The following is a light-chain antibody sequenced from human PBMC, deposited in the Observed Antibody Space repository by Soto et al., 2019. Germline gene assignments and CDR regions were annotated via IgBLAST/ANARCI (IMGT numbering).Light chain of an antibody. Sequence: QSALSQPASVSGSPGQSVTISCTGTSSDIGSYNLVSWYHHRPGQAPKLVIYEVTDRPSGVSNRFSGSKSGNTASLTISGLQAEDEAEYYCSSYTHINTRACVFGTGTKLTVL. CDR3: SSYTHINTRACV. V-gene: IGLV2-14*02. CDR2: EVT. CDR1: SSDIGSYNL. J-gene: IGLJ1*01.